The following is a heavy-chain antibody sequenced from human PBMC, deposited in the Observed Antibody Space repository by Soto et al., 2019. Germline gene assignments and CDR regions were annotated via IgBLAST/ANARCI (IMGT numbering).Heavy chain of an antibody. V-gene: IGHV4-30-4*01. CDR3: AREIMPLTNDWYFDL. D-gene: IGHD2-8*01. CDR1: WSLSGWGSL. J-gene: IGHJ2*01. Sequence: QGEVEGVGPGLGEASGALVLPLTCFGWSLSGWGSLWGWVPQAPGKGLGWIGHIFDSGSTYYNPSLKSRLTISVDTSKNQFSLRLSSVTAADTAVYYCAREIMPLTNDWYFDLWGRGTLVTVSS. CDR2: IFDSGST.